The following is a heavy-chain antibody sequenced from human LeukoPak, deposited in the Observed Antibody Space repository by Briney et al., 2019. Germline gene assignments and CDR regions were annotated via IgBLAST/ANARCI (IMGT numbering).Heavy chain of an antibody. Sequence: SQTLSLTCTVSGGSISSGDYYWSWIRQPPGKGLEWIGYIYYSGSTYYNPSLKSRVTISVDTSKNQFSLKLSSVTAADTAVYYCARDPVALVVVPAAAHGAFDIWGQGTMVTVSS. D-gene: IGHD2-2*01. V-gene: IGHV4-30-4*08. CDR3: ARDPVALVVVPAAAHGAFDI. CDR1: GGSISSGDYY. CDR2: IYYSGST. J-gene: IGHJ3*02.